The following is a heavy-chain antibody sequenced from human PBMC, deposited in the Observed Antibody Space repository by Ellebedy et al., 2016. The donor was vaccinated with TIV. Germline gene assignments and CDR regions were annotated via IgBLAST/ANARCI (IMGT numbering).Heavy chain of an antibody. CDR1: GFTFSSHD. Sequence: PGGSLRLSCAASGFTFSSHDLHWVRQATGKGLEWVSAIGTAGDTSYSGSVKGRFTISRENGKNSVYLQMNSLRAEDTAVYYCARGKGIAARPSPPFDYWGQGTLVTVSS. CDR3: ARGKGIAARPSPPFDY. CDR2: IGTAGDT. J-gene: IGHJ4*02. D-gene: IGHD6-6*01. V-gene: IGHV3-13*01.